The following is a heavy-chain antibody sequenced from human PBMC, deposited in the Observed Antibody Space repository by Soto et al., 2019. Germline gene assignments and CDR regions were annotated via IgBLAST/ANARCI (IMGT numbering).Heavy chain of an antibody. CDR3: ARSLYSSSSGYFDS. V-gene: IGHV3-33*01. CDR1: GFTFSSYG. Sequence: PGGCLRLSWAAAGFTFSSYGMQWIRQAPGKGLEWVAVIWYDGSNKYYADSVKARFTISRDNSKNRLYLQMNSLRAEHTTGYYFARSLYSSSSGYFDSCGKRTL. J-gene: IGHJ4*02. D-gene: IGHD6-6*01. CDR2: IWYDGSNK.